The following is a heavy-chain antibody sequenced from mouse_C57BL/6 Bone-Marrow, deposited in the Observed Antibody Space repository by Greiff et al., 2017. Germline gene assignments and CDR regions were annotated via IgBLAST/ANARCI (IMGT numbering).Heavy chain of an antibody. CDR2: IYPSDSET. D-gene: IGHD1-1*01. CDR3: ARRGSSYVDWYFDV. Sequence: QVHVKQPGAELVRPGSSVKLSCKASGYTFTSYWMDWVKQRPGQGLEWIGNIYPSDSETHYNQKFKDKATLTVDKSSSTAYMQLSSLTSEDSAVYYCARRGSSYVDWYFDVWGTGTTVTVSS. CDR1: GYTFTSYW. J-gene: IGHJ1*03. V-gene: IGHV1-61*01.